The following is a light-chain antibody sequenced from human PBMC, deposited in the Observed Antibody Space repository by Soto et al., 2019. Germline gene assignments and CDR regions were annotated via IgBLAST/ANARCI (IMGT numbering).Light chain of an antibody. J-gene: IGKJ1*01. CDR2: GAS. V-gene: IGKV3-15*01. CDR1: QSVSSN. CDR3: QPYTNWPPWP. Sequence: KVMNQSPATLSVYPGERATLSCRASQSVSSNLAWYQQKPGQAPRLLIYGASTRATGIPARFSGSGSGTEFTLTISSLQSEDFAVYYCQPYTNWPPWPSAQGTKVAIK.